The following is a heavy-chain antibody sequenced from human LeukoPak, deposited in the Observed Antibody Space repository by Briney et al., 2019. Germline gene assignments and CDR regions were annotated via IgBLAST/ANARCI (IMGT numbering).Heavy chain of an antibody. V-gene: IGHV3-21*04. Sequence: GGSLRLSCAASRFTFSSYSMNWVRQAPGKGLEWVSSISSSSSYIYYADSVKGRFTISRDNAKNSLYLQMNSLRAEDTAVYYCARDDSSGWYHYMDVWGKGTTVTISS. CDR2: ISSSSSYI. D-gene: IGHD6-19*01. CDR1: RFTFSSYS. J-gene: IGHJ6*03. CDR3: ARDDSSGWYHYMDV.